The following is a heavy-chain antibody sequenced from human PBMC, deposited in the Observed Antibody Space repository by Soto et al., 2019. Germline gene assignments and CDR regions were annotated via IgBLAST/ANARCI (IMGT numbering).Heavy chain of an antibody. J-gene: IGHJ6*02. D-gene: IGHD1-7*01. Sequence: ASVKVSCKASGGTFSSYAISWVRQAPGQGLEWMGGIIPIFGTANYAQKFQGRATITADESTSTAYMELSSLRSEDTAVYYCARTSAGTTYPDYYYYGMDVWGQGTTVTVSS. CDR1: GGTFSSYA. CDR2: IIPIFGTA. V-gene: IGHV1-69*13. CDR3: ARTSAGTTYPDYYYYGMDV.